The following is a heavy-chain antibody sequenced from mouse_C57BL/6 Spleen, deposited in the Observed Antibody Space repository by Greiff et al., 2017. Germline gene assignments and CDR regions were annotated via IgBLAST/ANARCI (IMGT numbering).Heavy chain of an antibody. Sequence: QVQLQQPGAELVRPGSSVKLSCKASGYTFTSYWMDWVKQRPGQGLEWIGNIYPSDSETHYKQKFKDKATLTVDKSSSTAYMQLSSLTSEDSAVYYCARRGAYDNFPGAYWGQGTLVTVSA. CDR3: ARRGAYDNFPGAY. D-gene: IGHD2-1*01. CDR2: IYPSDSET. V-gene: IGHV1-61*01. J-gene: IGHJ3*01. CDR1: GYTFTSYW.